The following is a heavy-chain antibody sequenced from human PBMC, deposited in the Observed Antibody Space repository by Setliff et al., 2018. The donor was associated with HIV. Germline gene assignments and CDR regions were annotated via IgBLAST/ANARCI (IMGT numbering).Heavy chain of an antibody. CDR1: GFTFSSYW. CDR2: IKYDGSEK. CDR3: AREPHELRYFDWLLYPAYYYYGMDV. V-gene: IGHV3-7*01. D-gene: IGHD3-9*01. Sequence: GGSLRLSCAASGFTFSSYWMSWVRQAPGKGLEWVANIKYDGSEKYYVGSVKGRFTISRDNAKNSLYLQMNSLRAEDTAVYYCAREPHELRYFDWLLYPAYYYYGMDVWGQETTVTVSS. J-gene: IGHJ6*02.